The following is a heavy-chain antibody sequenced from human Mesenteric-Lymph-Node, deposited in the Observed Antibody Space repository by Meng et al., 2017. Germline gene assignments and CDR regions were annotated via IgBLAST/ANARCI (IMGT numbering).Heavy chain of an antibody. J-gene: IGHJ4*02. CDR2: INPNSGGT. CDR1: GYTFTGYY. Sequence: ASVKVSCKASGYTFTGYYMHWVRQAPGQGLEWMGRINPNSGGTNYAQKLQGRVTMTTDTSTSTAYMELRSLRSDDTAVYYCARDRGYYYDSSGYPYFDYWGQGTLVTVSS. CDR3: ARDRGYYYDSSGYPYFDY. D-gene: IGHD3-22*01. V-gene: IGHV1-2*06.